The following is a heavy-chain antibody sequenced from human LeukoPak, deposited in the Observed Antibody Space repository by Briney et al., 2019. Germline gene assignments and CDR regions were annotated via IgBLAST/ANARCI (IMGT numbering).Heavy chain of an antibody. J-gene: IGHJ4*02. V-gene: IGHV3-7*01. D-gene: IGHD6-13*01. Sequence: GGSLRLSCAASGFSFSSNWMNWVRQAPGKGLEWVANIKQDGSEQYYVDSVKGRFTISRDNARNSLYLQMNSLRAEDTAVYYCAKDRLYGHGYYFDYWGQGTLVTVSS. CDR1: GFSFSSNW. CDR2: IKQDGSEQ. CDR3: AKDRLYGHGYYFDY.